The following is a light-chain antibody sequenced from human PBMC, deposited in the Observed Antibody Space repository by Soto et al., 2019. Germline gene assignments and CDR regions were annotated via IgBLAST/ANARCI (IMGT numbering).Light chain of an antibody. V-gene: IGKV1-39*01. J-gene: IGKJ1*01. CDR2: RAS. CDR1: QSISTY. Sequence: DIQMTQSPSSLSASVGDRVTICCRAIQSISTYLHWYQQKPGTAPKLLIYRASSVKSGVPPRFSGSGSGRDFTLTISSLRPEDIAAYFCQHSYSAPPWTLGQGTKVDIK. CDR3: QHSYSAPPWT.